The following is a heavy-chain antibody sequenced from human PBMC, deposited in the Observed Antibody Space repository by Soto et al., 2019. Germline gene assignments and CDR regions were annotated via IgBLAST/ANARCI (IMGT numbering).Heavy chain of an antibody. CDR2: ITGSGRDT. CDR1: GFTFRNNV. CDR3: AKNGLDNSPSAIDS. D-gene: IGHD2-8*01. J-gene: IGHJ4*02. Sequence: PVGSLRLSCAASGFTFRNNVLSWVRQAPGKGLDWVSGITGSGRDTYYADSVKGRFTISRDNSKNMVSLQMNSLRAEDTALYYCAKNGLDNSPSAIDSWGPGTLLTVSS. V-gene: IGHV3-23*01.